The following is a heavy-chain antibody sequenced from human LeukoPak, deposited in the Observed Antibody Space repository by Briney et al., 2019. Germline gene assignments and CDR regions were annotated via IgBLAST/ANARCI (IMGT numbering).Heavy chain of an antibody. J-gene: IGHJ5*02. CDR1: GGSISSYY. CDR3: ARDCRSSWYSWFDP. CDR2: IYYSGST. Sequence: SETLSLTCTVSGGSISSYYWSWIRQPPGKGLEWIGYIYYSGSTSYNPSLKSRVTISVDTSKNQFSLKLSSVTAADTAVYYCARDCRSSWYSWFDPWGQGTLVTVSS. D-gene: IGHD6-13*01. V-gene: IGHV4-59*12.